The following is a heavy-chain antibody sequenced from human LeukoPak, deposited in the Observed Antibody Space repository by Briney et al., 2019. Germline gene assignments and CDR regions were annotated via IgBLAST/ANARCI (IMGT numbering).Heavy chain of an antibody. Sequence: SETLSLTCAVYGGSFSGYYWSWIRQPPGKGLEWIGEINHSGSTNYNPSLKSRVTISVDTSKNQFSLKLSSVTAADTAVYYCARSARAAAGTLPSYYYGMDVWGQGTTVTVSS. J-gene: IGHJ6*02. CDR3: ARSARAAAGTLPSYYYGMDV. D-gene: IGHD6-13*01. CDR1: GGSFSGYY. V-gene: IGHV4-34*01. CDR2: INHSGST.